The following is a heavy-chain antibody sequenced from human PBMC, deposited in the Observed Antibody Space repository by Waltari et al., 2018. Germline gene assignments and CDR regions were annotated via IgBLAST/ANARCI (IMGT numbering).Heavy chain of an antibody. J-gene: IGHJ5*02. CDR2: IYYSGST. Sequence: QVQLQESGRGLVKHSQTLSLTCTLSGGSISSGDYYWSWICKPPRTGLEWIGYIYYSGSTYYNPSLKSRVTISVDTSKNQFSLKLSSVTAADTAVYYCARGSGLGSGKWLYLGWFDPWGQGTLVTVSS. D-gene: IGHD5-12*01. V-gene: IGHV4-30-4*08. CDR1: GGSISSGDYY. CDR3: ARGSGLGSGKWLYLGWFDP.